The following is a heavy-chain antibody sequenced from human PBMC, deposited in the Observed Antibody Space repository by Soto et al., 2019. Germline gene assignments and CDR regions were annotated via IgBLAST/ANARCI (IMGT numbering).Heavy chain of an antibody. CDR1: GYSFTNYG. J-gene: IGHJ6*03. V-gene: IGHV1-18*01. CDR2: ISAYNGNT. Sequence: QDQLVQSGVEVKKPEASVKVSCKASGYSFTNYGITWVRQAPGQGFEWMGWISAYNGNTNYAQKFQGRVTMTTDASTSTAYLELRSLRSDATAVYYCARDRGVAPPVAGNTHYYYYMDVWGKGTTVTVSS. CDR3: ARDRGVAPPVAGNTHYYYYMDV. D-gene: IGHD6-19*01.